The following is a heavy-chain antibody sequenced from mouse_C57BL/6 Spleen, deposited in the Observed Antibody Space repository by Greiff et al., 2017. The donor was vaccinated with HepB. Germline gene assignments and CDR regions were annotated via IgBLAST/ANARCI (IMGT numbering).Heavy chain of an antibody. J-gene: IGHJ2*01. CDR1: GFTFSSYA. D-gene: IGHD1-1*01. CDR3: ARDYYAEGYYFDY. V-gene: IGHV5-4*01. CDR2: ISDGGSYT. Sequence: EVKLVESGGGLVKPGGSLKLSCAASGFTFSSYAMSWVRQTPEKRLEWVATISDGGSYTYYPDNVKGRFTISRDNAKNNLYLQMSHLKSEDTAMYYCARDYYAEGYYFDYWGQGTTLTVSS.